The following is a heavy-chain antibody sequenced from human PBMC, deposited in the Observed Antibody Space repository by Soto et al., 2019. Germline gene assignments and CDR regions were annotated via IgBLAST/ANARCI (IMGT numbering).Heavy chain of an antibody. V-gene: IGHV3-23*01. Sequence: EVQLLESGGGLLQPGGSLRLSCAASGFIFSNYAMNWVRQSPGKVLEWVSFVSANADGTFYADSVKGRFSISRDNSKNTLYLKMNNLRAEDTAIYYCSKGRLSFDFWGQGPLVTVSS. CDR3: SKGRLSFDF. CDR1: GFIFSNYA. CDR2: VSANADGT. J-gene: IGHJ4*02.